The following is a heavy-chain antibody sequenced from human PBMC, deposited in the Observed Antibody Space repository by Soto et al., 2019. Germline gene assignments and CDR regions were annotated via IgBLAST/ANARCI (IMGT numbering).Heavy chain of an antibody. CDR1: GFTFSSYA. D-gene: IGHD6-13*01. V-gene: IGHV3-23*01. CDR3: AKIPRSVAAAGTSYFDY. Sequence: PGGSLRLSCAASGFTFSSYAMSWVRQAPGKGLEWVSAISGSGGSTYYADSVKGRFTISRDNSKNTLYLQMNSLRAEDTAVYYCAKIPRSVAAAGTSYFDYWGQGTLVTVSS. J-gene: IGHJ4*02. CDR2: ISGSGGST.